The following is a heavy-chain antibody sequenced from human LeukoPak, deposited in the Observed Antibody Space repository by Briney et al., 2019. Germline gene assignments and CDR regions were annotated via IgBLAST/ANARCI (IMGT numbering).Heavy chain of an antibody. J-gene: IGHJ4*02. Sequence: GASVKVSCKASGGTFSSYAISWVQQAPGQGLEWMGGIIPIFGTANYAQKFQGRVTITADESTSTAYMELSSLRSEDTAVYYCARDRGDGYTLNDYWGQGTLVTVSS. V-gene: IGHV1-69*13. D-gene: IGHD5-24*01. CDR3: ARDRGDGYTLNDY. CDR1: GGTFSSYA. CDR2: IIPIFGTA.